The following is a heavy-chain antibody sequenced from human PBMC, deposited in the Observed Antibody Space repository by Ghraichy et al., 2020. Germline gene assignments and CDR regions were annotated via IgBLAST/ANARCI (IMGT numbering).Heavy chain of an antibody. D-gene: IGHD6-19*01. CDR3: ARHVPVAGTWTLDY. Sequence: SETLSLTCTVSGGSISSYYWSWIRQPPGKGLEWIGYIYYSGSTNYNPSLKSRVTISVDTSKNQFSLKLSSVTAADTAVYYCARHVPVAGTWTLDYWGQGTLVTVS. CDR2: IYYSGST. J-gene: IGHJ4*02. CDR1: GGSISSYY. V-gene: IGHV4-59*08.